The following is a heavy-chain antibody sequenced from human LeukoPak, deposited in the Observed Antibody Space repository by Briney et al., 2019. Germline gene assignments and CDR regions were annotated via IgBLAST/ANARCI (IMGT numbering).Heavy chain of an antibody. CDR1: GFTFSSYA. CDR2: ISYDGSNK. V-gene: IGHV3-30-3*01. CDR3: ARGMTVTLKGMDV. Sequence: PGRSLRLSCAASGFTFSSYAMHWVRQAPGKGLEWVAVISYDGSNKYYADSVKGRFTISRDNSKNTLYLQMNSLRAEDTAVYYCARGMTVTLKGMDVWGQGTTVTVSS. J-gene: IGHJ6*02. D-gene: IGHD4-17*01.